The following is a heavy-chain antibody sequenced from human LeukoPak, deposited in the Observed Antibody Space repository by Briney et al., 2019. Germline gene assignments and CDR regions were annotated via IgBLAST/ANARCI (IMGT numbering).Heavy chain of an antibody. V-gene: IGHV4-34*01. CDR1: GGPFSGYY. CDR2: INHSGST. CDR3: ARGELGYYYDSSAYTDFDY. J-gene: IGHJ4*02. Sequence: SETLSLTCAVYGGPFSGYYWSWIRQPPGKGLEWIGEINHSGSTNYNPSFKSRVTISVDTPKNQFSLKLSSVTAADTAVYYCARGELGYYYDSSAYTDFDYWGQGTLVTVSS. D-gene: IGHD3-22*01.